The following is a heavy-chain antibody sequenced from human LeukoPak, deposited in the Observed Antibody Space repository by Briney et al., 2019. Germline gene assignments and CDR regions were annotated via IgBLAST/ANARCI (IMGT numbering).Heavy chain of an antibody. J-gene: IGHJ4*02. CDR1: GFTFSSYS. Sequence: PGRSLRLSCAASGFTFSSYSMNWVRQAPGKGLEWVSSISSSSSYIYYADSVKGRFTISRDNAKNSLYLQMNSLRAEDTAVYYCARSHYYDSSGYYYLFDYWGQGTLVTVSS. CDR3: ARSHYYDSSGYYYLFDY. D-gene: IGHD3-22*01. CDR2: ISSSSSYI. V-gene: IGHV3-21*01.